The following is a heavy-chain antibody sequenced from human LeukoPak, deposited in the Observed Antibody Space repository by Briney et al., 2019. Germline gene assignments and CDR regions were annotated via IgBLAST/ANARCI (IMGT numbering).Heavy chain of an antibody. CDR1: GYTFTSYD. CDR3: ARGVYYDFWSGYYYYYGMDV. D-gene: IGHD3-3*01. Sequence: ASVKVSCKASGYTFTSYDINWVRQATGQGLEWMGWMNPNSGNTGYAQKFQGRVTMTRNTSISTAYMELSSLRSEDTAVYYCARGVYYDFWSGYYYYYGMDVWGQGTTVTVSS. V-gene: IGHV1-8*01. J-gene: IGHJ6*02. CDR2: MNPNSGNT.